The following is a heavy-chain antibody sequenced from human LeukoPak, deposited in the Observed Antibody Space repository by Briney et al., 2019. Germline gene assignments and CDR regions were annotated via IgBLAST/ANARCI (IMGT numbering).Heavy chain of an antibody. D-gene: IGHD2-15*01. Sequence: PGRSLRLSCAASGFTFSSYWMHWVRQAPGKGLVWVSRINSDGGSTSYADSVKGRFTISRDNAKNTLYLQMNSLRAEDTAVYYCARVYCSGGSCYKYFDYWGQGTLVTVSS. CDR3: ARVYCSGGSCYKYFDY. J-gene: IGHJ4*02. V-gene: IGHV3-74*01. CDR2: INSDGGST. CDR1: GFTFSSYW.